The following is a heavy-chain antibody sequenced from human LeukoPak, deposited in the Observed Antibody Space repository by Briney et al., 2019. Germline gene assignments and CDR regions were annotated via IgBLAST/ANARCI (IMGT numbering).Heavy chain of an antibody. CDR1: GGPISSGGYY. V-gene: IGHV4-31*03. J-gene: IGHJ4*02. Sequence: SQTLSLTCTVSGGPISSGGYYWSWIRQHPGKGLEWIGYIYYSGSTYYNPSLKSRVTISVDTSKNQFSLKLSSVTAADTAVYYCASGMATIRYFDYWGQGTLVTVSS. CDR3: ASGMATIRYFDY. CDR2: IYYSGST. D-gene: IGHD5-24*01.